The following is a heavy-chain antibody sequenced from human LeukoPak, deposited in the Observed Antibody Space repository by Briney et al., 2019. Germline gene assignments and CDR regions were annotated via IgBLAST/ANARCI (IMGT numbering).Heavy chain of an antibody. CDR1: GGSFSGYY. J-gene: IGHJ5*02. Sequence: SETLSLTCAVYGGSFSGYYWSWIRQPPGKGLEWIGEINHSGSNKYNPYLKSGVTILVKTSKNQFSLKLSSVTAADTAVYYCARGLRYSSSWYRPWGQGTLVTVSS. V-gene: IGHV4-34*01. CDR3: ARGLRYSSSWYRP. D-gene: IGHD6-13*01. CDR2: INHSGSN.